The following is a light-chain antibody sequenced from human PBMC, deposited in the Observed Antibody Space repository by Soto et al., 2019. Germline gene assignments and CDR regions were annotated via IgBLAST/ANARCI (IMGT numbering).Light chain of an antibody. V-gene: IGKV3D-20*02. CDR2: SVS. J-gene: IGKJ4*01. CDR3: QQRSKWRLT. CDR1: RNVGSE. Sequence: EIVMTQFPATVSVSPGERATLSCRASRNVGSELAWYMQKPGQTPRLLIYSVSSRATGIPDRFSGSGSGTDFTLTISRLEPEDFAVYYCQQRSKWRLTFGGGTKVDIK.